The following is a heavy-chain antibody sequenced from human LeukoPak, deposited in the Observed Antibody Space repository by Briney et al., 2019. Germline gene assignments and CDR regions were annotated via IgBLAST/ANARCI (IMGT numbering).Heavy chain of an antibody. J-gene: IGHJ4*02. D-gene: IGHD3-10*01. Sequence: SESLSLTCTVSGGSISSYYWSWIRQPTGKGLEWIGYIYYSGSTDYNPSLKSRVTISVDTSKNQFSLKLSSVTAADTAVYYCARHAYYYGSGSYPIFDYWGQGTLVTVSS. CDR2: IYYSGST. V-gene: IGHV4-59*08. CDR3: ARHAYYYGSGSYPIFDY. CDR1: GGSISSYY.